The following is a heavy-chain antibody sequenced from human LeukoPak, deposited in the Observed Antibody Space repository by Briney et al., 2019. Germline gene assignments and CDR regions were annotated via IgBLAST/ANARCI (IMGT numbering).Heavy chain of an antibody. J-gene: IGHJ6*02. D-gene: IGHD3-22*01. V-gene: IGHV4-59*01. Sequence: SETLSLTCTVSGGSISSYYWSWIRQPPGKGLEWIGYIYYTGSTKYNPSLKSRVTISVDTSKNQFSLKLSSVTAADTAVYYCARTSYYYDSSGYWYGMDVWGQGTTVTVSS. CDR3: ARTSYYYDSSGYWYGMDV. CDR2: IYYTGST. CDR1: GGSISSYY.